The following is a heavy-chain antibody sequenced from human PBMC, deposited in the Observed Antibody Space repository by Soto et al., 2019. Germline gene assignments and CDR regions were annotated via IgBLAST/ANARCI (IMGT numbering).Heavy chain of an antibody. D-gene: IGHD3-10*01. CDR1: GFTFNNYA. J-gene: IGHJ6*03. Sequence: EVQLLESGGGLVQPGGSLRLSCAASGFTFNNYAMNWVRQAPGKGLEWVSGIGGGGTRTYYADSVKGRFTISRDNSKNTLYLQMSSLRVEDTATYHCAKGGALWDSGKKYMNVWGTGTTVTGSS. V-gene: IGHV3-23*01. CDR2: IGGGGTRT. CDR3: AKGGALWDSGKKYMNV.